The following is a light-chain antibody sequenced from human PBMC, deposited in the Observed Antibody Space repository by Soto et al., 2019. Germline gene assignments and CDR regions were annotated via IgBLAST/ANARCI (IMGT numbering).Light chain of an antibody. V-gene: IGKV3-20*01. CDR2: ATS. Sequence: EIVLTQSPGILSLSPGVTATLSCRASQTVNSDYLAWFQQRPGRAPRLLIFATSRRATDIPDRFSGSGSGTDFTLAIRRLEPEDFAVYYCHQFGYSPRTFGQGTKVDIK. J-gene: IGKJ1*01. CDR1: QTVNSDY. CDR3: HQFGYSPRT.